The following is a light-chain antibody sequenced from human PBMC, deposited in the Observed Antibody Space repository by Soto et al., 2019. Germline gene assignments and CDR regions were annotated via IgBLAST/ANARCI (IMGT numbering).Light chain of an antibody. CDR3: AAWDDRLNGVV. CDR2: NNS. CDR1: SSNIGSNT. V-gene: IGLV1-44*01. Sequence: QLVLTQPPSASGTPGQRVTISCSGSSSNIGSNTVSWYQQLPGTAPKLLIYNNSQRPSGVPDRISGSKSGTSASLAISGLQSEDEADYYCAAWDDRLNGVVFGGGTKLTVL. J-gene: IGLJ2*01.